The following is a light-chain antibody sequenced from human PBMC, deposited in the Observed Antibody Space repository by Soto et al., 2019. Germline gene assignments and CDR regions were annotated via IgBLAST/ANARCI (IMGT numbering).Light chain of an antibody. CDR1: QIVSKY. J-gene: IGKJ1*01. Sequence: EIVLTQSPGTLALSPGEGATLSCRAIQIVSKYLAWYQQKPGQSPRLLIYGESSRATGIPDSFSGSGSGTDFTLTISRLEPEDFAVYYCQQYGGSPQTFGQGTKV. CDR3: QQYGGSPQT. V-gene: IGKV3-20*01. CDR2: GES.